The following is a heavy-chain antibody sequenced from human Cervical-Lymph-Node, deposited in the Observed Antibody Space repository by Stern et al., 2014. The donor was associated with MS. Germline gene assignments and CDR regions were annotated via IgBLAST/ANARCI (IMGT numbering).Heavy chain of an antibody. CDR3: THRRGGLDI. Sequence: QVTLKESGPTLVKPTQTLTLTCTVSGLSLRTTGVGVGWIRQPPGKALEWLTLIYWDDDKRYSPSLKSRLTITKDTSKNQVVLTMTKMDPVDAGPYYCTHRRGGLDIWGPGTMVTVSS. J-gene: IGHJ3*02. CDR2: IYWDDDK. CDR1: GLSLRTTGVG. D-gene: IGHD2-15*01. V-gene: IGHV2-5*02.